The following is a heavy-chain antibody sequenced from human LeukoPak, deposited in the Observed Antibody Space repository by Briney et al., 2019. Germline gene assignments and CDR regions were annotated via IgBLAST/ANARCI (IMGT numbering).Heavy chain of an antibody. CDR2: IYPGDSDT. CDR3: ARVLVVITTPNWFDP. V-gene: IGHV5-51*01. CDR1: GYSFTSYW. J-gene: IGHJ5*02. D-gene: IGHD3-22*01. Sequence: GESLKISCKGSGYSFTSYWIGWVRQMPGKGLEWMGIIYPGDSDTRYSPSFKGQVTISADKSISTAYLQWSSLKASDTAMYYCARVLVVITTPNWFDPWGQGTLVTVSS.